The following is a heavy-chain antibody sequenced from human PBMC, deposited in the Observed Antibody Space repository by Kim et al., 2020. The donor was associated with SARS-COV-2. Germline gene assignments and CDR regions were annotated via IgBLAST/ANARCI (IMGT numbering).Heavy chain of an antibody. CDR1: GFTFSSYG. Sequence: GGSLRLSCAASGFTFSSYGMHWVRQAPGKGLEWVAVISYDGSNKYSADSVKGRFTISRDNSKNTLYLQMNSLRAEDTAVYYCAKDAGPGLWFGEPFDYWGQGTLVTVSS. CDR2: ISYDGSNK. V-gene: IGHV3-30*18. D-gene: IGHD3-10*01. CDR3: AKDAGPGLWFGEPFDY. J-gene: IGHJ4*02.